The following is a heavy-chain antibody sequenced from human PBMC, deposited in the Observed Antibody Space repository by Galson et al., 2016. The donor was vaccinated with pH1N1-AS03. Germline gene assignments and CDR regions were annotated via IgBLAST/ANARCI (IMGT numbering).Heavy chain of an antibody. CDR3: AKVGIEISSGRYGRFDF. J-gene: IGHJ4*02. D-gene: IGHD6-19*01. CDR1: GYSFISYA. Sequence: SVKVSCKASGYSFISYAIHWVRQAPGQRPEWMGWLNTGTGDTIYSQKFQDRVTITRDTSASTAYMELSRLRSEDTAVYYCAKVGIEISSGRYGRFDFWGQGTLVTVSS. CDR2: LNTGTGDT. V-gene: IGHV1-3*04.